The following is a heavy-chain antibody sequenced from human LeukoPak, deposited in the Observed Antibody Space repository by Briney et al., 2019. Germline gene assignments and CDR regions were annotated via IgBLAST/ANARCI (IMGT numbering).Heavy chain of an antibody. J-gene: IGHJ4*02. Sequence: GGSLRLSCAASGFTLSSYGMHWVRQAPGKGLEWVAVISYDGSNKYYADSVKGRFTISRDNSKNTLYLQMNSLRAEDTAVYYCAKDLFLASSDYWGQGTLVTVSS. V-gene: IGHV3-30*18. CDR3: AKDLFLASSDY. CDR1: GFTLSSYG. CDR2: ISYDGSNK.